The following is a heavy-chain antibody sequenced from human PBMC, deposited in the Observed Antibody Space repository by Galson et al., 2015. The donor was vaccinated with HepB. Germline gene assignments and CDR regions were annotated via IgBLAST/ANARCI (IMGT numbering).Heavy chain of an antibody. CDR1: GGTFSSYT. V-gene: IGHV1-69*04. CDR2: IIPILGIA. Sequence: SVKVSCKASGGTFSSYTISWVRQAPGQGLEWMGRIIPILGIANYAQKFQGRVTITADKSTSTAYMELSSLRSEDTAVYYCARDSFKGDYYESSGYRDYWGQGTLVTVSS. J-gene: IGHJ4*02. D-gene: IGHD3-22*01. CDR3: ARDSFKGDYYESSGYRDY.